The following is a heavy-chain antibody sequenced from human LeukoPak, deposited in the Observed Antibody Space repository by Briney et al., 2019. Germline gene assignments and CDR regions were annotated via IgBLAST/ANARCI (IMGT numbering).Heavy chain of an antibody. J-gene: IGHJ5*02. D-gene: IGHD2-2*02. CDR1: GFTFSSYW. Sequence: GGSLRLSFAASGFTFSSYWMSWVRQAPGKGLGWVANIKQDGSEKYYVDSVKGRFTISRDNAKDSLYLQMNSLRAEDTAVYYCARDLAAIGDNWFDPWGQGTLVTVSS. CDR2: IKQDGSEK. V-gene: IGHV3-7*01. CDR3: ARDLAAIGDNWFDP.